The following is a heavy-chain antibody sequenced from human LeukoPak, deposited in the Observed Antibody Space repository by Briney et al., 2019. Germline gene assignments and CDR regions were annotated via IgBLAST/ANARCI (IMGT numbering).Heavy chain of an antibody. CDR2: ISTTSSHL. J-gene: IGHJ5*01. CDR1: GFTFSTSD. CDR3: ARNFES. Sequence: GGSLRLSCAGSGFTFSTSDMVWARQAPGKGLEWVSTISTTSSHLYYADSVKGRFTTSRDNAKDSLYLRMSSLRIEDTAVYYCARNFESWGQGTLVTVSS. V-gene: IGHV3-21*01.